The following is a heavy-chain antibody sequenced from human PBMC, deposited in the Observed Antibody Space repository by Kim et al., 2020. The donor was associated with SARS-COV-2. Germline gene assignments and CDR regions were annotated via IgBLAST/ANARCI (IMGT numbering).Heavy chain of an antibody. CDR3: ARGRRLWSGYYNWWGSWFDP. D-gene: IGHD3-3*01. CDR2: INHSGST. Sequence: SETLSLTCAVYGGSFSGYYWSWIRQPPGKGLEWIGEINHSGSTNYNPSLKSRVTISVDTSKNQFSLKLSSVTAADTAVYYCARGRRLWSGYYNWWGSWFDPWGQGTLVTVSS. J-gene: IGHJ5*02. V-gene: IGHV4-34*01. CDR1: GGSFSGYY.